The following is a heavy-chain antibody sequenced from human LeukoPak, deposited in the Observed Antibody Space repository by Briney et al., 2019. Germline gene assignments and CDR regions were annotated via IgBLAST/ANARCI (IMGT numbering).Heavy chain of an antibody. Sequence: SETLSLTCAVYGGSFSGYYWSWIRQPPGKGLEWIGEINHSGSTNYNPSLKSRVTISVDTSKNQFSLKLSSVTAADTAVYYCARTRLYYYDSSGYYSSYFDYWGQGTLVTVSS. J-gene: IGHJ4*02. CDR2: INHSGST. V-gene: IGHV4-34*01. CDR1: GGSFSGYY. CDR3: ARTRLYYYDSSGYYSSYFDY. D-gene: IGHD3-22*01.